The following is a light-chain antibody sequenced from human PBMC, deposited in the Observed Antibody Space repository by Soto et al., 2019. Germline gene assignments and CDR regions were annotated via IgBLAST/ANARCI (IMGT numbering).Light chain of an antibody. CDR3: QQYNKSPLT. V-gene: IGKV3-15*01. J-gene: IGKJ4*01. CDR2: DAS. CDR1: QSVYSN. Sequence: EIVMTQSPATLSVSPGERATLSCRASQSVYSNLAWYQQKPGQAPRLLIYDASTRATGIPAGFSGSGSGTEFTLTISSLQSEDFAVYYCQQYNKSPLTFRGGTKVEIK.